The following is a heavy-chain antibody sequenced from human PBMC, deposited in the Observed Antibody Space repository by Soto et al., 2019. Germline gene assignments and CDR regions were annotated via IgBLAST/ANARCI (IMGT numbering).Heavy chain of an antibody. J-gene: IGHJ4*02. D-gene: IGHD6-13*01. CDR2: ISGSGGST. CDR1: GFTFSSYA. Sequence: PGGSLRLSCAASGFTFSSYAMSWVRQAPGKGLEWVSAISGSGGSTYYADSVKGRFTISRDNSKNTLYLQMNSLRAEDTAVYYCAKHQQQLVFASYFDYWGQGTLVTVSS. V-gene: IGHV3-23*01. CDR3: AKHQQQLVFASYFDY.